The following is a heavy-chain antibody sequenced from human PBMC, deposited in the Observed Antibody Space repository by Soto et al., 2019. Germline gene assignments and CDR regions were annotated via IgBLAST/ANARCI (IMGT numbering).Heavy chain of an antibody. Sequence: SVKVSCKASGGTLTISSHGISWVRQAPGQGLEWMGGIIAMFGTANYAQKFQGRVTITADESTSTAYMELSSLRSEDTAMYYCARLARGPYYNDYTGHPPDYWGQGTLVTVSS. CDR2: IIAMFGTA. CDR3: ARLARGPYYNDYTGHPPDY. J-gene: IGHJ4*02. CDR1: GGTLTISSHG. D-gene: IGHD2-8*02. V-gene: IGHV1-69*13.